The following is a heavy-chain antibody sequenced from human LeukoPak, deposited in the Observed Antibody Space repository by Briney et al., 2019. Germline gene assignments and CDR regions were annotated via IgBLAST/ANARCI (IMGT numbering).Heavy chain of an antibody. Sequence: GGSLRLSCAASGFTFSSYEMNWVRQAPGKGLEWVSYISSSGSTIYYADSVKGRFTISRDNAKNSLYLQMNSLRAEDPAVYYCARELYYYDSDYYYYGMDVWGQGTTVTVSS. D-gene: IGHD3-22*01. CDR1: GFTFSSYE. V-gene: IGHV3-48*03. CDR2: ISSSGSTI. J-gene: IGHJ6*02. CDR3: ARELYYYDSDYYYYGMDV.